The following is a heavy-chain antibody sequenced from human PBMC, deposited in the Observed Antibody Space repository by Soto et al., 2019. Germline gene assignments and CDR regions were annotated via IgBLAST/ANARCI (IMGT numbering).Heavy chain of an antibody. CDR2: IYHSGST. D-gene: IGHD5-18*01. J-gene: IGHJ5*02. CDR3: ARDGATAMVLDP. CDR1: GGSISSNGYY. Sequence: QVQLQESGPGLVKPSQTLSLTCTVSGGSISSNGYYWNWIRQYPGKGLEWNGYIYHSGSTYYNPSLRSRVPKSLDTSENRFALNLSSVTAADTAMYYSARDGATAMVLDPWGQGTLVTVSS. V-gene: IGHV4-31*03.